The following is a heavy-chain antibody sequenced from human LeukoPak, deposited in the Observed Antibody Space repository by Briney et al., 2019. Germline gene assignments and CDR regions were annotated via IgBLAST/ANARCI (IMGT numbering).Heavy chain of an antibody. Sequence: GGSLRLSCAASGFTVSSNYMSWVRQAPGKGLEWVSAISGSGGSTYYADSVKGRFTISRDNSKNTLYLQMNSLRAEDTAVYYCAKGWRDYYFYYMDVWGKGTTVTVSS. CDR2: ISGSGGST. V-gene: IGHV3-23*01. J-gene: IGHJ6*03. CDR1: GFTVSSNY. CDR3: AKGWRDYYFYYMDV. D-gene: IGHD3-3*01.